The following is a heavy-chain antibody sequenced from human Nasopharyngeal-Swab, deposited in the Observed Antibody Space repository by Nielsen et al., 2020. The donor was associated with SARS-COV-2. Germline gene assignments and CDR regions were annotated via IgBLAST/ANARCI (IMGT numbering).Heavy chain of an antibody. CDR2: IYHSGST. CDR3: ARAGVTYYDILTGYYTASGRWFDP. J-gene: IGHJ5*02. V-gene: IGHV4-4*02. CDR1: GGSISSSNW. Sequence: SETLSLTCAVSGGSISSSNWWSWVRQPPGKGLEWIGEIYHSGSTNYNPSLKSRVTISVDKSKNQFSLKLSSVTAADTAAYYCARAGVTYYDILTGYYTASGRWFDPWGQGTLVTVSS. D-gene: IGHD3-9*01.